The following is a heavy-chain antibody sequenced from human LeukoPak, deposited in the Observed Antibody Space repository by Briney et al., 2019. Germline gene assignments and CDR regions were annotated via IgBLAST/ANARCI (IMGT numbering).Heavy chain of an antibody. CDR1: AYTCTSYD. CDR3: ARAGTDSSGYYFPTDY. CDR2: MNPNSGNT. V-gene: IGHV1-8*01. Sequence: GASVKVSCKASAYTCTSYDINWVRQATGQGLEWMGWMNPNSGNTGYAQKFQGRVTMTRNTSISTAYMELSSLRSEDTAVYYCARAGTDSSGYYFPTDYWGQGTLVTVSS. J-gene: IGHJ4*02. D-gene: IGHD3-22*01.